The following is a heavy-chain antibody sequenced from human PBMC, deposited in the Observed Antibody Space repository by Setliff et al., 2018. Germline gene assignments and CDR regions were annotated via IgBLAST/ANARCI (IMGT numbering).Heavy chain of an antibody. D-gene: IGHD2-21*02. CDR3: SKGREMCLSGRDCYYTFDY. CDR1: GGSFSGHY. V-gene: IGHV4-34*01. J-gene: IGHJ4*01. Sequence: PSETLSLTCAVYGGSFSGHYWTWIRQPPGKGLEWIGEINHSGSTNYNSSLKSRVTIAVDPSKNQFSLKLTSMTADDTAIYYCSKGREMCLSGRDCYYTFDYWGHGALVTVSS. CDR2: INHSGST.